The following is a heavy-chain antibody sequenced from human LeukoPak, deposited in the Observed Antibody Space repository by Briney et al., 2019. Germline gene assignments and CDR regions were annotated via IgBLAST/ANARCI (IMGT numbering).Heavy chain of an antibody. V-gene: IGHV3-30-3*01. CDR1: GCPFHGFT. CDR3: LRDSGGSLFDY. D-gene: IGHD2-15*01. CDR2: ISSDGNNE. Sequence: GGSLRLSCAASGCPFHGFTMHGVRQTLDKALEWVAIISSDGNNEYYADSVRGRFTISRDNSNNTMYLDMNNVRPDDTSVYYCLRDSGGSLFDYWGLGTLVTVSS. J-gene: IGHJ4*02.